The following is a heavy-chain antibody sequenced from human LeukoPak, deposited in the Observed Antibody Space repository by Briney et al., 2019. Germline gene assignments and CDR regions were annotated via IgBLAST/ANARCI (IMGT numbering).Heavy chain of an antibody. CDR2: FDPEDGET. D-gene: IGHD3-3*01. Sequence: VALVKVSCKVSGYTLTELSMHWVRQAPGKGLEWMGGFDPEDGETIYAQKFQGRVTMTEDTSTDTAYMELSSLRSEDTAAYYCATEQSDFWSGYYYFDYWGQGTLVTVSS. CDR1: GYTLTELS. J-gene: IGHJ4*02. V-gene: IGHV1-24*01. CDR3: ATEQSDFWSGYYYFDY.